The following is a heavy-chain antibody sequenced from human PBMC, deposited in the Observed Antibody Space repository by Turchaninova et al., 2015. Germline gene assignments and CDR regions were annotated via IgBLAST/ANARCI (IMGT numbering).Heavy chain of an antibody. J-gene: IGHJ5*02. CDR3: AHRTHHYYDSSGYDP. D-gene: IGHD3-22*01. CDR2: IYWDDYK. V-gene: IGHV2-5*02. Sequence: QITLKESGPTLVKPTQTLTLTCTFSWCYLRKRGVGCGWIRQPPGKALEVLSLIYWDDYKSYSPSLKSRLTITKDTSKNQVVLTMTNMDPVDTATYYCAHRTHHYYDSSGYDPWGQGTLVTVSS. CDR1: WCYLRKRGVG.